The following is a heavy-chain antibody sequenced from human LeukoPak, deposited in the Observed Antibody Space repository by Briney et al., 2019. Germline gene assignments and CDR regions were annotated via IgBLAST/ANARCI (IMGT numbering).Heavy chain of an antibody. CDR2: ISTDGSST. Sequence: PGGSLRLSCAASGFTFSSYWMHWVRQAPGKGLVXXXXISTDGSSTNSADSVKGRLTISRDNAKNTLYLQMNSLRAEDTAVYYCVREYSSSSGRAFDIWGQGTMVTVSP. CDR1: GFTFSSYW. CDR3: VREYSSSSGRAFDI. J-gene: IGHJ3*02. V-gene: IGHV3-74*01. D-gene: IGHD6-6*01.